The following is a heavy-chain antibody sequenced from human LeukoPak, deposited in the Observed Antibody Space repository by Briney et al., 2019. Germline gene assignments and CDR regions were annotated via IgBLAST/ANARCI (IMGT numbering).Heavy chain of an antibody. CDR2: ISAYNGNT. V-gene: IGHV1-18*04. CDR1: GYTFTSYG. J-gene: IGHJ4*02. CDR3: ARPQYYYGSGSYGGGYFFDC. D-gene: IGHD3-10*01. Sequence: ASVTVSCKASGYTFTSYGISWVRQAPGQGLEWMGWISAYNGNTNYVQKLQGRVTMTTDTSTSTAYMELRSLRSDDTAVYYCARPQYYYGSGSYGGGYFFDCWGQGTLVTVSS.